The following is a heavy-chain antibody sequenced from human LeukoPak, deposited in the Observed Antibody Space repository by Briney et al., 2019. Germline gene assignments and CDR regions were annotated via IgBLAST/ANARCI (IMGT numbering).Heavy chain of an antibody. CDR3: ASHPITIFGGDIWAFDI. J-gene: IGHJ3*02. CDR1: GGSISSSSYY. Sequence: SETLSLTCTVSGGSISSSSYYWGWIRQPPGKGLEWIGSIYYSGSTYYNPSLKSRVTISVDTSKNQFSLKLSSVTAADTAVYYCASHPITIFGGDIWAFDIWGQGTMVTVSS. V-gene: IGHV4-39*01. CDR2: IYYSGST. D-gene: IGHD3-3*01.